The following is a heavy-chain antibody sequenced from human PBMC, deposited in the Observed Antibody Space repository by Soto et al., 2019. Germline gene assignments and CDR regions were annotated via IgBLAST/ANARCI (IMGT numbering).Heavy chain of an antibody. CDR2: IYHTGST. CDR1: GASISSTNW. V-gene: IGHV4-4*02. Sequence: QVQLQESGPRLVKPSGTLSLTCAVSGASISSTNWWTWVRQPPGKGLEWIGEIYHTGSTKYNPSLKSRVTISLAKSNHPCSLNLSSVTAADTAVYYCASLPPRIVVVVLPIPTWGQGTLVTVSS. CDR3: ASLPPRIVVVVLPIPT. D-gene: IGHD2-15*01. J-gene: IGHJ4*02.